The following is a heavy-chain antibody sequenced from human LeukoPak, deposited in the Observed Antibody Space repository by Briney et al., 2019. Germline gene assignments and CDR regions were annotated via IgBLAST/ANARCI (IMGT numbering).Heavy chain of an antibody. V-gene: IGHV3-30-3*01. CDR2: ISYDGSNK. CDR3: ARSGGFWSLYYYYYYMDV. D-gene: IGHD3-3*01. J-gene: IGHJ6*03. Sequence: GGSLRLSCAASGFTFSSYAMHWVRQAPGKGLEWVAVISYDGSNKYYADSVKGRFTISRDNSKNTLYLQMNSLRAEDTAVYYCARSGGFWSLYYYYYYMDVWGKGTTVTVSS. CDR1: GFTFSSYA.